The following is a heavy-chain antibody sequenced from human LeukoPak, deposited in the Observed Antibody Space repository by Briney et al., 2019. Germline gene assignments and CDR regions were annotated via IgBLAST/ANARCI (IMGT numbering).Heavy chain of an antibody. Sequence: ASVKVSCKASGYTFTSYYMHWVRQAPGQGLEWMGIINPGGGSTSYAQKFQGRVTMTRDTSTSTVYMELSSLRSEDTAVYYCASAVAGMGDYFDYWGQGTLVTVSS. V-gene: IGHV1-46*01. J-gene: IGHJ4*02. CDR3: ASAVAGMGDYFDY. CDR1: GYTFTSYY. D-gene: IGHD6-19*01. CDR2: INPGGGST.